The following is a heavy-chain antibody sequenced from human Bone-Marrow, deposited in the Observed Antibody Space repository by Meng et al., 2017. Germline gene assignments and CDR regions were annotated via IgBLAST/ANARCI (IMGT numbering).Heavy chain of an antibody. CDR2: INPNSGGT. V-gene: IGHV1-2*02. J-gene: IGHJ6*02. CDR3: ARVSVAGPIRRNYYYYYGMDV. Sequence: ASVKVSCKASGYTFTGYYMHWVRQAPGQGLEWMGWINPNSGGTNYAQKFQGRVTMTRDTSISTAYMELSRLRSDDTAVYYCARVSVAGPIRRNYYYYYGMDVWGQGTTVTVSS. D-gene: IGHD6-13*01. CDR1: GYTFTGYY.